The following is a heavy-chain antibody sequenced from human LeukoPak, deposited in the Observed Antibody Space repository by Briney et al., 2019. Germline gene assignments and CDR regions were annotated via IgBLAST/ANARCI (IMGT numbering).Heavy chain of an antibody. CDR3: AKGGIAAAGTLVF. CDR2: ISSSSSYI. Sequence: PGGSLRLSCAASGFTFSRYSMNWVRQASGKGLEWVSSISSSSSYIYYADSVKGRFTISRDNAKNSLYLQMNSLRAEDTAVYYCAKGGIAAAGTLVFWGQGTLVPVSS. D-gene: IGHD6-13*01. V-gene: IGHV3-21*04. CDR1: GFTFSRYS. J-gene: IGHJ4*02.